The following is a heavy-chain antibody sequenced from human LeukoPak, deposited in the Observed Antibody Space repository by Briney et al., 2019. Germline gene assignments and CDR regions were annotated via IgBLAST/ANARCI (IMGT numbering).Heavy chain of an antibody. CDR3: ARDGYCSGGSCHGTDY. V-gene: IGHV3-20*04. J-gene: IGHJ4*02. Sequence: GGSLRLSCAASGFTFDDYGMSWVRQAPGKGLAWVSGINWNGGSTGYADSVKGRFTISRDNAKNFLYLQMNSLRAEDTALYYCARDGYCSGGSCHGTDYWGQGTLVTVSS. CDR2: INWNGGST. D-gene: IGHD2-15*01. CDR1: GFTFDDYG.